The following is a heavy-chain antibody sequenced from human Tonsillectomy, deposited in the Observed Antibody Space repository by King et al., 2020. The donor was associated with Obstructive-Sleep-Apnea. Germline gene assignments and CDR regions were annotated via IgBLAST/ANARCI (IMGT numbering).Heavy chain of an antibody. D-gene: IGHD2-15*01. CDR3: ARVGGYCSGGSCYSTYYYYYGMDV. Sequence: VQLVESGGGVVQPGRSLRLSCAASGFTFSSYGMHWVRQAPGKGLEWVAVIWYDGSNKYYADSVKGRFTISRDNSKNTLYLQMNSLRAEDTAVYYCARVGGYCSGGSCYSTYYYYYGMDVWGQGTTVTVSS. V-gene: IGHV3-33*01. CDR2: IWYDGSNK. CDR1: GFTFSSYG. J-gene: IGHJ6*02.